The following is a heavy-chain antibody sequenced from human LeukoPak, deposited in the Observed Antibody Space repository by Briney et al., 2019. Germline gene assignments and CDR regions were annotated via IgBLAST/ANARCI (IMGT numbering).Heavy chain of an antibody. CDR1: GSSFTNHW. J-gene: IGHJ4*02. CDR2: IYPGDSDT. V-gene: IGHV5-51*01. Sequence: PGESLKISCKGSGSSFTNHWIAWVRQMPGKGLEWMGIIYPGDSDTRYSPSFQGQVTISADKSISTAYLQWSSLKASDTAVYYCARRTGGIEADYTLDYWAREPRVTVS. CDR3: ARRTGGIEADYTLDY. D-gene: IGHD3/OR15-3a*01.